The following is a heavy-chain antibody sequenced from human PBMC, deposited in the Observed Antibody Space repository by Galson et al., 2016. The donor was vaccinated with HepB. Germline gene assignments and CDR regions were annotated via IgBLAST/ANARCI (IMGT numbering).Heavy chain of an antibody. CDR2: INSDGSST. Sequence: SLRLSCAASGFTFSSYWMHWVRQAPGKGLVWVSRINSDGSSTTYAESVKGRFTISRDKAKNTLYLQMNSLRAEDTAVYYCARRVSGTTAPYYFDYWGQGTLVTVSS. CDR3: ARRVSGTTAPYYFDY. D-gene: IGHD1-1*01. V-gene: IGHV3-74*01. CDR1: GFTFSSYW. J-gene: IGHJ4*02.